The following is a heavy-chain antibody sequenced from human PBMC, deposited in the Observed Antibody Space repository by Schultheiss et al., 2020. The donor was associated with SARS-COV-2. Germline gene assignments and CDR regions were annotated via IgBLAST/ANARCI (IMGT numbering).Heavy chain of an antibody. CDR2: INHSGST. CDR3: ARGFYGDRDY. V-gene: IGHV4-59*12. J-gene: IGHJ4*02. CDR1: GGSISSYY. D-gene: IGHD4-17*01. Sequence: SQTLSLTCTVSGGSISSYYWSWIRQPPGKGLEWIGEINHSGSTNYNPSLKSRVTISVDTSKNQFSLKLSSVTAADTAVYYCARGFYGDRDYWGQGTLVTVSS.